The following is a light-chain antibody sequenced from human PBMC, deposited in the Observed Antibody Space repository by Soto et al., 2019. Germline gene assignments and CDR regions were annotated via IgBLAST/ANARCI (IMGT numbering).Light chain of an antibody. V-gene: IGKV1-5*03. CDR3: QQFNIYPYT. J-gene: IGKJ2*01. CDR2: RGS. Sequence: DIQMTQAPSTLSASVGDTDTITCRASQSIGNWMAWYQQTPGKAPNLLIYRGSILQSGVPSRFSGSGSGTEFTLTIVSLQPDDFAVYYCQQFNIYPYTFGRGTNLEIK. CDR1: QSIGNW.